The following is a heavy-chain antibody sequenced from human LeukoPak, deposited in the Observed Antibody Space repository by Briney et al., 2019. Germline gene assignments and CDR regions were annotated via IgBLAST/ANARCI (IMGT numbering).Heavy chain of an antibody. V-gene: IGHV4-34*01. J-gene: IGHJ4*02. CDR1: GGSLSGYY. CDR3: ARGARGYSGYVKY. D-gene: IGHD5-12*01. CDR2: INHSGST. Sequence: PSETLSLTCAVYGGSLSGYYWSWNRQPPGKGLEWIGEINHSGSTNYNPSLKSRVTISVDTSKNQFSLKLSSVTAADTAVYYCARGARGYSGYVKYWGQGTLVTVSS.